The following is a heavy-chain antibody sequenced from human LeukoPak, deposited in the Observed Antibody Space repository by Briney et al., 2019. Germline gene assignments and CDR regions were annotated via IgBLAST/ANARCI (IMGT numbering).Heavy chain of an antibody. CDR2: IYYSGNT. Sequence: SETLSLTCTVSGGSISSSSYYWGWIRQPPGKGLEWIGSIYYSGNTNSNPSLKSRVTISLDTSKNQFSLKLSSVTAADTAVYYCARTHPIAARRLYYYYMDVWGKGTTVTVSS. V-gene: IGHV4-39*01. D-gene: IGHD6-6*01. J-gene: IGHJ6*03. CDR3: ARTHPIAARRLYYYYMDV. CDR1: GGSISSSSYY.